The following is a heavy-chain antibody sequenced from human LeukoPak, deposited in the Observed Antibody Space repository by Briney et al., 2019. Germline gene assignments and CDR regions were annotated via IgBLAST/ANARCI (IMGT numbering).Heavy chain of an antibody. CDR3: ARGPFWSGYLFDY. V-gene: IGHV1-2*02. CDR2: INPNSGGT. CDR1: GYTFTGYY. D-gene: IGHD3-3*01. Sequence: ASVKVSCTASGYTFTGYYMHWVRQAPGQGLEWMGWINPNSGGTNYAQKFQGRVTMTRDTSISTAYMELSRLRSDDTAVYYCARGPFWSGYLFDYWGQGTLVTVSS. J-gene: IGHJ4*02.